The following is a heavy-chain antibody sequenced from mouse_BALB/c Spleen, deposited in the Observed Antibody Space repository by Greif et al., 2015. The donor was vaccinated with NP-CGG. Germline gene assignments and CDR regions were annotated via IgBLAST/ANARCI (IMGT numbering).Heavy chain of an antibody. V-gene: IGHV5-17*02. D-gene: IGHD4-1*01. CDR1: GFTFSSFG. Sequence: EVKLVESGGGLVQPGGSRKLSCAASGFTFSSFGMHWVRQAPEKGLEWVAYISSGSSTIYYADTVKGRFTISRDNPKNTLFLQMTSLRSEDTAMYYCARWELTGRGAWFVYWGQGTLVTVSA. CDR2: ISSGSSTI. J-gene: IGHJ3*01. CDR3: ARWELTGRGAWFVY.